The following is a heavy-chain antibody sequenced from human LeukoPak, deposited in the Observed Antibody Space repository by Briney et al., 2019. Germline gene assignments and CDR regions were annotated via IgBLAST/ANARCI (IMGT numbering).Heavy chain of an antibody. D-gene: IGHD2-2*03. CDR2: ISAYNGNT. V-gene: IGHV1-18*01. CDR3: ARVGIVVVPAAISLGWFDP. J-gene: IGHJ5*02. Sequence: ASVKVSCKASGYTFTSYGISWVRQAPGQGLEWMGWISAYNGNTNYAQKLQGRVNMTTDPSTRTAYMELRSLRSDDTAVYYCARVGIVVVPAAISLGWFDPWGQGTLVTVSS. CDR1: GYTFTSYG.